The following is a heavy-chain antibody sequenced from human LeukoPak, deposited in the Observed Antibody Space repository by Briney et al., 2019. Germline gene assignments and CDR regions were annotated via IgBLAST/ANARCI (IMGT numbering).Heavy chain of an antibody. D-gene: IGHD4-17*01. CDR2: IRSSGSTI. J-gene: IGHJ4*02. V-gene: IGHV3-11*01. CDR3: ATKRDYGEPYGY. CDR1: GFTFSDYY. Sequence: AGGSLRLSCAASGFTFSDYYMSWIRQAPGKGLEWVSYIRSSGSTIYYADSVKGRFTISRDNAKNSLYLQMNSLRAEDTAVYYCATKRDYGEPYGYWGQGTLVTVSS.